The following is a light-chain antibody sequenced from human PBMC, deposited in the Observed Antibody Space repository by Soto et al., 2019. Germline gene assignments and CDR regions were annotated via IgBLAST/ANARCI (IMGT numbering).Light chain of an antibody. CDR2: DAS. V-gene: IGKV3D-11*01. Sequence: EIGLTQSPATLSLSPGERATLSCRARQGVSSYLAWYQQKPGQAPRLLIYDASNRATGIPARFSGSVPGTDFTLTISSLEPEDFAVYYCQQRSNWLFGGGTKVEIK. J-gene: IGKJ4*01. CDR3: QQRSNWL. CDR1: QGVSSY.